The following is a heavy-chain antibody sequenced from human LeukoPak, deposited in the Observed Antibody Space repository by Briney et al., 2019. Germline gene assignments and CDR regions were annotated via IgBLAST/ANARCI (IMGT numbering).Heavy chain of an antibody. V-gene: IGHV4-59*08. J-gene: IGHJ4*02. CDR3: ARHYYDRSDSYSFDY. CDR1: GGSISGYY. CDR2: IFSSGST. D-gene: IGHD3-22*01. Sequence: PSETLSLTCTVSGGSISGYYCSWIRQPPGKGLEWIGYIFSSGSTNYNPSLKSRVTISEDTSVNQFSLKLSSVTAADTAVYYCARHYYDRSDSYSFDYWGQGTLVTVSS.